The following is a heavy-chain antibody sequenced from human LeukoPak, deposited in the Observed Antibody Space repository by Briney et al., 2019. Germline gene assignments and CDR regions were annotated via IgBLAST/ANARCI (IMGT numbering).Heavy chain of an antibody. CDR2: INAYGNTV. CDR1: GFTFSTYE. D-gene: IGHD1-1*01. J-gene: IGHJ6*02. CDR3: ARGRYNWNDPTFMDV. Sequence: GGSLRLSCAASGFTFSTYEMNWVRQAPGKGLEWISYINAYGNTVYYADSVRGRFAISRDNAKNSLYLQMNSLRAEDTALYYCARGRYNWNDPTFMDVWGQGTTVSVSS. V-gene: IGHV3-48*03.